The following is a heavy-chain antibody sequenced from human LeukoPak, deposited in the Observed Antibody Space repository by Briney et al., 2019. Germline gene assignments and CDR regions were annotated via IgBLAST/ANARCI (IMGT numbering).Heavy chain of an antibody. Sequence: SQTLSLTCTVSGASISRSGVYWSWIRQHPGEGLEWIGYISASGSTYYNPSLRSRITISVDTSKNQFSLQLRSVTAADTAVYYCTRDLGDSRDHWGQGTLVTVSS. J-gene: IGHJ4*02. D-gene: IGHD2-21*02. CDR1: GASISRSGVY. CDR3: TRDLGDSRDH. CDR2: ISASGST. V-gene: IGHV4-31*03.